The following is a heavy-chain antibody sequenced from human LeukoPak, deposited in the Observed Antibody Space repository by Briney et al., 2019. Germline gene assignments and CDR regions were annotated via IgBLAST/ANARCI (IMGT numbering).Heavy chain of an antibody. D-gene: IGHD3-3*01. CDR3: ARLSPRFAVVRDSHFDY. V-gene: IGHV4-38-2*01. J-gene: IGHJ4*02. CDR2: IYHSGST. CDR1: GYSISSGYY. Sequence: SETLSPTCAVSGYSISSGYYWGWIRQPPGKGLAWIGSIYHSGSTYYNPSLKSRVTMSLDTSKNQFSLKLSSVTAADTAVYYCARLSPRFAVVRDSHFDYWGQGILVTVSS.